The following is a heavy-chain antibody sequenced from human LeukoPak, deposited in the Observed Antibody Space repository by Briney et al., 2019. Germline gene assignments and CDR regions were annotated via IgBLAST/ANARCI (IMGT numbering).Heavy chain of an antibody. J-gene: IGHJ4*02. Sequence: SVKVSCKASGGTFSSYAISWVRQAPGQGLEWMGGIIPIFGTANYAQKFQGRVTITTDESTSTAYMELSSLRSEDTAVYYRARNEGYYYDSSGYYNYWGQGTLVTVSS. CDR3: ARNEGYYYDSSGYYNY. CDR1: GGTFSSYA. CDR2: IIPIFGTA. V-gene: IGHV1-69*05. D-gene: IGHD3-22*01.